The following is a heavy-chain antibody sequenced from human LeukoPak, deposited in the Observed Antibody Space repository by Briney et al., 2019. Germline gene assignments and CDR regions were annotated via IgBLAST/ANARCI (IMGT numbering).Heavy chain of an antibody. CDR1: GGSISSYY. V-gene: IGHV4-59*08. CDR2: IYYSGST. Sequence: SETLSLTCTVSGGSISSYYWSWIRQPPGKGLEWIGYIYYSGSTNYNPSLKSRVTISVDTSKNQFSLKLSSVTAADTAVYYCARALPGGNDGPRAFDIWGQGTMVTVSS. J-gene: IGHJ3*02. CDR3: ARALPGGNDGPRAFDI. D-gene: IGHD1-1*01.